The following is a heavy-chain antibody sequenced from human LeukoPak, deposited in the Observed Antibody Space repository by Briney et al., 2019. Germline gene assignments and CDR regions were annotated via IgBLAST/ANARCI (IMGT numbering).Heavy chain of an antibody. CDR1: GFTFSDYY. CDR3: AREVGFGGSYFI. Sequence: GGSLRLSCAASGFTFSDYYMSWIRQAPGEGLERVSYISSSGRTVYYADSVKGRFTISRDNAKNSLYLQMNSLRAEDTAVYYCAREVGFGGSYFIWGQGTMVTVSS. J-gene: IGHJ3*02. D-gene: IGHD1-26*01. V-gene: IGHV3-11*01. CDR2: ISSSGRTV.